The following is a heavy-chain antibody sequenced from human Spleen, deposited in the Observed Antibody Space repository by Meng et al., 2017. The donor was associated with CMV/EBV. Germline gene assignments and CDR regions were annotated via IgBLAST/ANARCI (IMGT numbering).Heavy chain of an antibody. J-gene: IGHJ5*02. CDR2: VYHSGST. CDR1: GGYISSTHW. Sequence: AFSGGYISSTHWWSWVRQPPGKGLEWIGEVYHSGSTNYSPSLGSRVSISLDTSKNHFSLKLTSVTAADTAVYYCERFRVTSHRFDPWGQGALVTVSS. V-gene: IGHV4-4*02. CDR3: ERFRVTSHRFDP. D-gene: IGHD3-3*01.